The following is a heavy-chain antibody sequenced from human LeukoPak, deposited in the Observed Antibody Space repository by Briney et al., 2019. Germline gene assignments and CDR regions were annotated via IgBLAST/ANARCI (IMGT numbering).Heavy chain of an antibody. V-gene: IGHV4-61*02. CDR2: IYTTGYT. J-gene: IGHJ5*02. CDR1: GGSISSGSYY. D-gene: IGHD3-9*01. Sequence: SETLSLTCTVSGGSISSGSYYWSWIRQPAGKGLEWIGRIYTTGYTNYNPSLKSRVTISVDTSKNQFSLKLSSVTAADTAVYYCARDWVLRYFDWLPPTNWFDPWGQGTLVTVSS. CDR3: ARDWVLRYFDWLPPTNWFDP.